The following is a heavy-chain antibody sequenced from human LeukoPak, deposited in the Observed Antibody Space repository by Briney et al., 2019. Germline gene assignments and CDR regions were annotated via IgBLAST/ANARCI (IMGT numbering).Heavy chain of an antibody. J-gene: IGHJ4*02. Sequence: GGSLRLPCAASVLLFSSYAMNWVRQAPGKGLEGVAVISGCVSYTIYAVSVKGRFTISRDDSKKTLSLQMNRLRPEDTPVFYCTKAKVSSLTYFDWFPWIWGQGSLVTVSS. D-gene: IGHD3-9*01. V-gene: IGHV3-23*01. CDR1: VLLFSSYA. CDR3: TKAKVSSLTYFDWFPWI. CDR2: ISGCVSYT.